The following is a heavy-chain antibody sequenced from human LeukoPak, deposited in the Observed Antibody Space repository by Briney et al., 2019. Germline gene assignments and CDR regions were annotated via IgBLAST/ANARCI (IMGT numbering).Heavy chain of an antibody. CDR1: GGTFTASA. D-gene: IGHD3-16*01. CDR2: IVPILGMT. V-gene: IGHV1-69*04. Sequence: SVKVSCRASGGTFTASAVSWVRQAPGQGLEWVGRIVPILGMTRYAPTFQDGVTITADKSTTTAYMELNSLRSEDTAVYYCATESFDRFDYWGQGTLVTVSS. J-gene: IGHJ4*02. CDR3: ATESFDRFDY.